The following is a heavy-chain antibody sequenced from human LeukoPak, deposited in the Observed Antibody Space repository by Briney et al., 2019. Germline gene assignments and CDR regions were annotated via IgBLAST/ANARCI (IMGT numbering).Heavy chain of an antibody. J-gene: IGHJ5*02. CDR1: GYTFTSYY. CDR2: INPSGGST. Sequence: GASVKVSCKASGYTFTSYYMHWVRQAPGQGLEWMGIINPSGGSTSYAQKFQGRVTMTRDMSTSTVYMELSSLRSEDTAVYYCARDLTAFGAAAVSDWFDPWGQGTLVTISS. V-gene: IGHV1-46*01. D-gene: IGHD6-13*01. CDR3: ARDLTAFGAAAVSDWFDP.